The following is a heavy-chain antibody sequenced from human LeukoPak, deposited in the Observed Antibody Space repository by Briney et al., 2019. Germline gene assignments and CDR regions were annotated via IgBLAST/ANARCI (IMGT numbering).Heavy chain of an antibody. V-gene: IGHV3-11*05. J-gene: IGHJ4*02. CDR3: ARGGGYVDY. CDR1: GFTFSDHY. CDR2: ISSSSTYT. Sequence: KAGGSLRLSCAASGFTFSDHYMSWIRQAPGTGLEWVSYISSSSTYTNYADSVKGRFTISRDDAKNSLYLQMNSLGAEDTAVYYCARGGGYVDYWGQGALVTVSS. D-gene: IGHD3-16*01.